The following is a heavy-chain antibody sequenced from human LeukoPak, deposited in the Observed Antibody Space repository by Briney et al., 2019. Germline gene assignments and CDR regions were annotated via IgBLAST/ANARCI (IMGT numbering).Heavy chain of an antibody. CDR1: GYTFTSYG. J-gene: IGHJ2*01. V-gene: IGHV1-18*01. D-gene: IGHD6-19*01. Sequence: ASVKLSCKASGYTFTSYGISWVRQAPGQGLEWMGWISAYNGNANYAQKLQGRVTMTTDTSTSTAYMELRSLRSDDTAVYYCARDHVDGSSWSYYWYFDLWGRGTLVTVSS. CDR3: ARDHVDGSSWSYYWYFDL. CDR2: ISAYNGNA.